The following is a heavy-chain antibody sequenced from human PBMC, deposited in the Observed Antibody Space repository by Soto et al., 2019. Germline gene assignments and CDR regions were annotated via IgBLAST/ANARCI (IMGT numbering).Heavy chain of an antibody. CDR2: IDWDDDK. V-gene: IGHV2-70*11. CDR3: ARMSRISGATPLLDF. J-gene: IGHJ4*02. CDR1: GFSLGTRGMC. D-gene: IGHD1-7*01. Sequence: SGPTLVNPTQTLTLTCTFSGFSLGTRGMCVSWIRQPPGKALEWLARIDWDDDKYYNTSLKTRLNIYKDTSKNQVVLTMTNMDPVDTATYYCARMSRISGATPLLDFWGQGTPVTVSS.